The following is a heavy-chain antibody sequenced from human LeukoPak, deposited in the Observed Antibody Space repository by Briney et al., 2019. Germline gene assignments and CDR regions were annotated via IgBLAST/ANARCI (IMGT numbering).Heavy chain of an antibody. CDR2: IGPTGSDR. D-gene: IGHD1-14*01. J-gene: IGHJ4*02. CDR1: GLTFSTSG. V-gene: IGHV3-21*06. Sequence: GGSLRLSCTASGLTFSTSGFNWVRQAPGKGLEWVASIGPTGSDRYHADSIKGQFTISRDNANNFLYLQMNSLRAEDTAVYYCATETNGRHYDYWGQGTLLTVSS. CDR3: ATETNGRHYDY.